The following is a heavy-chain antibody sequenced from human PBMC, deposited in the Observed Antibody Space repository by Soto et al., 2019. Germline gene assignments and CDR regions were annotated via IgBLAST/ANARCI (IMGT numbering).Heavy chain of an antibody. J-gene: IGHJ4*02. CDR1: GGSISSYY. CDR3: ARDKITGLFDY. CDR2: IYYSGST. V-gene: IGHV4-59*12. D-gene: IGHD2-8*02. Sequence: PSETLSLTCTVSGGSISSYYWSWIRQPPGKGLEWIGYIYYSGSTNYNPSLKSRVTISVDTSKNQFSLKLNSMTAADTAVYYCARDKITGLFDYWGQGTLVTVSS.